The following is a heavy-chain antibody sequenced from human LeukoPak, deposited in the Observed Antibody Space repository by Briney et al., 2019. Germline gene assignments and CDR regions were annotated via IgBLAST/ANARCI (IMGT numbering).Heavy chain of an antibody. J-gene: IGHJ6*02. Sequence: ASVKVSCKASGYTFTSYGISWVRQAPGQGLEWMGWISAYNGNTNYAQKFQGRVTITADKSTSTAYMELSSLRSEDTAVYYCARVGYCSGGSCYYDYYYYYGMDVWGQGTTVTVSS. D-gene: IGHD2-15*01. CDR1: GYTFTSYG. CDR3: ARVGYCSGGSCYYDYYYYYGMDV. V-gene: IGHV1-18*01. CDR2: ISAYNGNT.